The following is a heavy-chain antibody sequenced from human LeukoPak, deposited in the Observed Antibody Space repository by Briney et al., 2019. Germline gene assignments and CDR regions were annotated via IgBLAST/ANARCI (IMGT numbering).Heavy chain of an antibody. CDR3: ARQDYGDPNNWLDP. CDR1: GGSISNYY. Sequence: SETLSLTCTVSGGSISNYYWSWIRQTPGKGLEWIAYIYYSGRTNYNPSLKSRVTISVDTSKNQFSLKLSSVTAADTAVYYCARQDYGDPNNWLDPWGQGTLVTVSS. CDR2: IYYSGRT. V-gene: IGHV4-59*08. J-gene: IGHJ5*02. D-gene: IGHD4-17*01.